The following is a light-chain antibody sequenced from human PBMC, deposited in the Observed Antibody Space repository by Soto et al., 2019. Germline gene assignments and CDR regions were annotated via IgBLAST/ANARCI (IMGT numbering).Light chain of an antibody. CDR2: DVS. CDR3: TSYITSSTYV. J-gene: IGLJ1*01. V-gene: IGLV2-14*03. Sequence: QSVLTQPASVSGSPGQSIAISCTGTSSDVDAYNFVSWYQHHPGKAPKLMIFDVSNRPSGVSNRFSGSKSGNTASLTISGLQAEDEADYYCTSYITSSTYVFGTGTKLTVL. CDR1: SSDVDAYNF.